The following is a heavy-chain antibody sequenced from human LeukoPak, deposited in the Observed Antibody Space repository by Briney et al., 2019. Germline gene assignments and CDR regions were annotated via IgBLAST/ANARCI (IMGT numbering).Heavy chain of an antibody. CDR2: IIPIFGTA. D-gene: IGHD5-24*01. CDR3: AGARRDGYNRVDY. Sequence: SVKVSCKASGGTFISYAISGVGQAPGQGLDGMGRIIPIFGTANYAQKLQGRVTSTTDESTSTAYMELSSLRSEDPAVYSCAGARRDGYNRVDYWGQGTLVTVSS. CDR1: GGTFISYA. J-gene: IGHJ4*02. V-gene: IGHV1-69*05.